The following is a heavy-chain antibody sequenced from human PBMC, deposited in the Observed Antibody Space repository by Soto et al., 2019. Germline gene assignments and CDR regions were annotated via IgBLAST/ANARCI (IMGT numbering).Heavy chain of an antibody. CDR2: INHSGST. V-gene: IGHV4-34*01. CDR1: GGSFSGYY. CDR3: ARGGIAAWFDP. J-gene: IGHJ5*02. D-gene: IGHD6-6*01. Sequence: PSEALSVTCAVYGGSFSGYYWSWIRQPPGKGLEWIGEINHSGSTNYNPSLKSRVTISVDTSKNQFSLKLSSVTAADTAVYYCARGGIAAWFDPWGQGTLVTVSS.